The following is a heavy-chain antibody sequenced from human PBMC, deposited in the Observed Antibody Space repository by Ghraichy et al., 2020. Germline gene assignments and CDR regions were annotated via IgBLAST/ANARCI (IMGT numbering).Heavy chain of an antibody. D-gene: IGHD5-12*01. V-gene: IGHV3-9*01. CDR1: GFTFDDYA. Sequence: TCAASGFTFDDYAMHWVRQAPGKGLEWVSGISWNSGSIGYADSVKGRFTISSDNAKNSLYLQMNSLRAEDTALYYCAKDGPVARYYYGMDVWGQGTTVTVSS. J-gene: IGHJ6*02. CDR3: AKDGPVARYYYGMDV. CDR2: ISWNSGSI.